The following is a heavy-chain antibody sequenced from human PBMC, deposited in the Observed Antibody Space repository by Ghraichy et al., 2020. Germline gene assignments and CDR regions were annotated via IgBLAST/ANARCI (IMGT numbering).Heavy chain of an antibody. J-gene: IGHJ5*02. V-gene: IGHV3-23*01. D-gene: IGHD4-17*01. CDR2: ISGSGGST. CDR1: GFTFSSYA. CDR3: AKVHDYGDYYNWFDP. Sequence: SCAASGFTFSSYAMSWVRQAPGKGLEWVSAISGSGGSTYYADSVKGRFTISRDNSKNTLYLQMNSLRAEDTAVYYCAKVHDYGDYYNWFDPWGQGTLVTVSS.